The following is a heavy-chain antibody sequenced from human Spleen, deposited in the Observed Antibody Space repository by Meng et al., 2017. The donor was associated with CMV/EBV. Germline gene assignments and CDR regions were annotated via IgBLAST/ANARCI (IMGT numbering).Heavy chain of an antibody. Sequence: GGSLRLSCAASGFTFSSYAMSWVRQAPGKGLEWVSDISGSGSSTYYADSVKGRFTISRDNSKNTLFLQMNSLRPEDTAVYYCVRDQSGSYYTDYYYGMDVWGQGTTVTVSS. J-gene: IGHJ6*02. CDR3: VRDQSGSYYTDYYYGMDV. CDR2: ISGSGSST. D-gene: IGHD1-26*01. CDR1: GFTFSSYA. V-gene: IGHV3-23*01.